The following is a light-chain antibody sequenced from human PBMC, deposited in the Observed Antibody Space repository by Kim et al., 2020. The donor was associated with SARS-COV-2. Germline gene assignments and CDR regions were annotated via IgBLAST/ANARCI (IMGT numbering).Light chain of an antibody. V-gene: IGLV3-21*04. CDR2: YDS. Sequence: SYELTQPPSVSVAPGQTARITCGGNNIGSKSVHWYQQQPGQAPVLVIYYDSDRPSGIPERFSGSNSGNTATLTLSRVEAGDEADYYCQVWDSYSDQRVFGGGTQLTVL. CDR1: NIGSKS. CDR3: QVWDSYSDQRV. J-gene: IGLJ3*02.